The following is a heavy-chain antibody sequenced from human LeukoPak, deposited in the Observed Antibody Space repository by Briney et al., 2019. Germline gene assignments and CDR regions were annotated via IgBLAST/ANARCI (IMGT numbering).Heavy chain of an antibody. V-gene: IGHV3-23*01. J-gene: IGHJ4*02. CDR1: GFTFSSYA. Sequence: GGSLRLSCAASGFTFSSYAMSWVRQAPGKGLEWVSAISGSGGSTYYADSVKGRFTISRDNSKNTLYLQMNSLRAEDTAVYYCAWTPTYSGYDSSLFDYWGQGTLVTVSS. CDR3: AWTPTYSGYDSSLFDY. D-gene: IGHD5-12*01. CDR2: ISGSGGST.